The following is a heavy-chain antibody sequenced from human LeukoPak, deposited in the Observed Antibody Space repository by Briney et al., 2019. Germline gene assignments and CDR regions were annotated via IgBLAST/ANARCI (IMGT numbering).Heavy chain of an antibody. CDR1: GFTFSDHY. J-gene: IGHJ4*02. CDR3: ARGIAADRGFDS. Sequence: GGSLRLSCAASGFTFSDHYMSWIRQASGKGLECVSYISSGGSTTYYTDSVKGRFTISRDNGKNALYLQMNSLRAEDAAVYYCARGIAADRGFDSWGQGTLVTVSS. D-gene: IGHD6-6*01. V-gene: IGHV3-11*01. CDR2: ISSGGSTT.